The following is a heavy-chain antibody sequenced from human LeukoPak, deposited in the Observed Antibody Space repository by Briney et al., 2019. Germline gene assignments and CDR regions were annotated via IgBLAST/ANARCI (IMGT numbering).Heavy chain of an antibody. CDR1: GYTFTSYY. Sequence: ASAKVSCKASGYTFTSYYMHWVRQAPGQGLEWMGIINPSGGSTSYAQKFQGRVTMTRDTSTSTVYMELSSLRSEDTAVYYCARDAVPTGADHAFDIWGQGTMVTVSS. V-gene: IGHV1-46*01. J-gene: IGHJ3*02. CDR2: INPSGGST. D-gene: IGHD1-26*01. CDR3: ARDAVPTGADHAFDI.